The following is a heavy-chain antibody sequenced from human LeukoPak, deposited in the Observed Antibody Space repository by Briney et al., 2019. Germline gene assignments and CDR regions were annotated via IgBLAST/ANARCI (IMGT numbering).Heavy chain of an antibody. Sequence: SETLSLTCTVSDDSISNYYWNWIRQPPGKGLEWIGYIYYSGSTNYNPSLKSRVTISVDTSKNQFSLKLSSVTAADTAVYYCARGVVIAPQTFDYWGQGTLVTVSS. CDR1: DDSISNYY. V-gene: IGHV4-59*01. CDR3: ARGVVIAPQTFDY. J-gene: IGHJ4*02. CDR2: IYYSGST. D-gene: IGHD2-21*01.